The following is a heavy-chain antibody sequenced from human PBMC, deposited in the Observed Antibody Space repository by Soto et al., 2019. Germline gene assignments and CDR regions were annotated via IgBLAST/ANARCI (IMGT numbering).Heavy chain of an antibody. CDR1: GFTFSNYA. Sequence: QVQLVESGGGVVQPGRSLRLSCAASGFTFSNYAIHWVRQAPGKGLEWVAVLSYDGNNIHYADSVKGRFTVSRDNSKNTLFLQMNSLRAEDTALYYCARGPIGDAAMVTNYFDYWGQGTLVIVSS. CDR3: ARGPIGDAAMVTNYFDY. J-gene: IGHJ4*02. CDR2: LSYDGNNI. D-gene: IGHD5-18*01. V-gene: IGHV3-30-3*01.